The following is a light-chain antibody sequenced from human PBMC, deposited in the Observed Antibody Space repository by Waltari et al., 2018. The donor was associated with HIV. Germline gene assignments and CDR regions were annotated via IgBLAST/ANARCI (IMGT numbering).Light chain of an antibody. CDR1: SGHSGHL. V-gene: IGLV4-60*02. J-gene: IGLJ3*02. CDR3: ETWDISTWV. CDR2: VDAGGDIY. Sequence: QPVLTQSSSASASLGSSLKLTCTLSSGHSGHLTAWHQQHPGKPPRCLMKVDAGGDIYSRGSGVPDRFSGSSSGADRYLTISNLQLEDEADYYCETWDISTWVFGGGTKLTVL.